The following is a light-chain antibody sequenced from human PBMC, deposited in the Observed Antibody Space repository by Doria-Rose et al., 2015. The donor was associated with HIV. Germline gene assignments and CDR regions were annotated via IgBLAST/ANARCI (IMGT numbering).Light chain of an antibody. CDR2: DAS. V-gene: IGKV3-11*01. CDR1: QSVSSY. CDR3: QQRGNWPSVT. J-gene: IGKJ5*01. Sequence: SPAPLSLSPGERATLSCRASQSVSSYLAWYQQKPGQAPRLLIYDASNRATGIPARFSGSGSGTDFTLTISSLEPEDFAVYYCQQRGNWPSVTFGQGTRLEIK.